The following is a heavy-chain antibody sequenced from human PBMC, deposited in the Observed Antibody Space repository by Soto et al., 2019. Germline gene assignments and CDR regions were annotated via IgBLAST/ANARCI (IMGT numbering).Heavy chain of an antibody. J-gene: IGHJ4*02. CDR2: IKSKTDGGTT. Sequence: GGSLRLFCAASGFTFSNAWMSWVRQAPGKGLEWVGRIKSKTDGGTTDYAAPVKGRFTISRDDSKNTLYLQMNSLKTEDTAVYYCTTDNSDYRGNYWGQGTLVTVSS. CDR1: GFTFSNAW. D-gene: IGHD4-17*01. CDR3: TTDNSDYRGNY. V-gene: IGHV3-15*01.